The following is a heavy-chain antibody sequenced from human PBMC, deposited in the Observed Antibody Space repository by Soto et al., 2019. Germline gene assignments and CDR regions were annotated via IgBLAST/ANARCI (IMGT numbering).Heavy chain of an antibody. D-gene: IGHD4-17*01. CDR3: ARASTTVTSLDY. J-gene: IGHJ4*02. Sequence: SETLSLTCAVSGGSISSGGYSWSWIRQPPGKGLEWIGYIYHSGSTYYNPSLKSRVTISVDRSKNQFSLKLSSVTAADTAVYYCARASTTVTSLDYWGQGTLVTVSS. CDR1: GGSISSGGYS. V-gene: IGHV4-30-2*01. CDR2: IYHSGST.